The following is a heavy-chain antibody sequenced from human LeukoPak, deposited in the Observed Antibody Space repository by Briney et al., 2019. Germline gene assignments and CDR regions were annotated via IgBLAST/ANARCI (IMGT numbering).Heavy chain of an antibody. D-gene: IGHD7-27*01. CDR3: VRDGAHWDLDY. J-gene: IGHJ4*02. Sequence: GGSLRLSCAASGFSFSTSGMHWIRQAPGKGLEWVAFIQSDGGNEYYADSVKGRFTISRDSSKNTVHLQMNSLRAEDTATYYCVRDGAHWDLDYWGQGTLVTVSS. V-gene: IGHV3-30*02. CDR1: GFSFSTSG. CDR2: IQSDGGNE.